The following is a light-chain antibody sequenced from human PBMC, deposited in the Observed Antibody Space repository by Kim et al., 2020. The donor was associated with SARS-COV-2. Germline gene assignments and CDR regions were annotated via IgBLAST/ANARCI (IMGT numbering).Light chain of an antibody. CDR3: QQYNEWPPWS. J-gene: IGKJ1*01. Sequence: EVVMTQSPATLSMSPGERATLSCRASQSISTNVAWYQQKPGQAPRLLIYAASTRATGVPARFSGSGSGTEFTLTISSLQSEDFAVYHCQQYNEWPPWSFAQGTKVDIK. CDR1: QSISTN. CDR2: AAS. V-gene: IGKV3-15*01.